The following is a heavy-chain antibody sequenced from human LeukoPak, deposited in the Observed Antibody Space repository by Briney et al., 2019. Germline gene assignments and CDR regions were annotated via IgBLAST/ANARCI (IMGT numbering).Heavy chain of an antibody. CDR1: GYSFTSYW. J-gene: IGHJ4*02. D-gene: IGHD3-10*01. Sequence: GESLKISCKGSGYSFTSYWIGWVRQMPGKGLEWMGIIYPGDSDTRYSPSFQGQVTISADKSISTAYLQWSSLKASDTAMYYCARADMVRGVIEQFDYWGQGTLVTVSS. CDR2: IYPGDSDT. CDR3: ARADMVRGVIEQFDY. V-gene: IGHV5-51*01.